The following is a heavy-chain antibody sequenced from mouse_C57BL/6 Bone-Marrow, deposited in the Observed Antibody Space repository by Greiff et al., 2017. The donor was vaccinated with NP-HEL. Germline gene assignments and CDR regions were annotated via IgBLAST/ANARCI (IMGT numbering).Heavy chain of an antibody. V-gene: IGHV1-53*01. CDR3: GITTVVATPFDY. Sequence: VQLQQPGPELVKPGASVKLSCKASGYTFTSYWMHWVKQRPGQGLEWIGNINPSNGGTNYNEKFKSKATLTVDKSSSTAYMPRSSLTSEDSAVYYCGITTVVATPFDYWGQGTTLTVSS. J-gene: IGHJ2*01. D-gene: IGHD1-1*01. CDR1: GYTFTSYW. CDR2: INPSNGGT.